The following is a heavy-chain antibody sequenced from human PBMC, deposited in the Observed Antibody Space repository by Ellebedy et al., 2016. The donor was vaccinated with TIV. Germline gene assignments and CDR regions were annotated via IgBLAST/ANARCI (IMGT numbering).Heavy chain of an antibody. Sequence: GESLKISXAASGFTFETHDMHWVRQAPGKGLEWVALISSYGSNEYYAHSVKGRFSISRDNSKNTLYLQMNSLRAEDTAVYYCAKPMGGYNLFEYWGQGTLVTVSS. CDR1: GFTFETHD. J-gene: IGHJ4*02. V-gene: IGHV3-30*18. CDR3: AKPMGGYNLFEY. CDR2: ISSYGSNE. D-gene: IGHD5-24*01.